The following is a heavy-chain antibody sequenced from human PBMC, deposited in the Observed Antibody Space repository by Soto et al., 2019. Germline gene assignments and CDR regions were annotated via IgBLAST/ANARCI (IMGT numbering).Heavy chain of an antibody. CDR3: ARDYYKYYDSSGYYRSPAY. V-gene: IGHV3-23*01. J-gene: IGHJ4*02. D-gene: IGHD3-22*01. Sequence: GGSLRLSCAASGFTFSSYAMSWVRQAPGKGLEWVAAISGGGGSTYYADSVKGRFTISRDNSRNTLFLQMNSLRAEDTAVYYCARDYYKYYDSSGYYRSPAYWGQGTLVTVSS. CDR1: GFTFSSYA. CDR2: ISGGGGST.